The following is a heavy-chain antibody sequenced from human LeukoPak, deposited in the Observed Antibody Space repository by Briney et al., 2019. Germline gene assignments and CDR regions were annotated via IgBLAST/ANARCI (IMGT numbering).Heavy chain of an antibody. CDR1: GYTLTELS. CDR3: AGGYSSSWFPNFDY. CDR2: FDPEDGET. Sequence: GASVKVSCKVSGYTLTELSMHWVRQAPGKGLEWMGGFDPEDGETIYAQKFQGRVTMTEDTSTDTAYMELNSLRSDDTAVYYCAGGYSSSWFPNFDYWGQGTLVTVSS. D-gene: IGHD6-13*01. J-gene: IGHJ4*02. V-gene: IGHV1-24*01.